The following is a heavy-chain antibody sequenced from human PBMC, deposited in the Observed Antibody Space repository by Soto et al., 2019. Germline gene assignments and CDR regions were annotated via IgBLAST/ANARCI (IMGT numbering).Heavy chain of an antibody. D-gene: IGHD6-6*01. CDR1: GFSLSTSGVR. CDR3: ARIRADRSSIWFDP. V-gene: IGHV2-70*04. Sequence: SGPTLVNPTQTLTLTCTFSGFSLSTSGVRVSWIRQPPGKALEWLARIDWDDDKFYSSSLKTRLTISKDASKNQVVLTMTNMDPLDTATYYCARIRADRSSIWFDPWGQGTLVTVSS. J-gene: IGHJ5*02. CDR2: IDWDDDK.